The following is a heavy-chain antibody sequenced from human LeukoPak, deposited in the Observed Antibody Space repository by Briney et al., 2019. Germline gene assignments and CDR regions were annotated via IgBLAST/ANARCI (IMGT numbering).Heavy chain of an antibody. CDR1: GFTFSDAW. D-gene: IGHD3-16*01. CDR2: INHNGNVN. V-gene: IGHV3-7*03. J-gene: IGHJ6*02. Sequence: PGGSLRLSCAASGFTFSDAWMNWDRQAPGKGLEWVASINHNGNVNYYVDSVKGRFTISRDNAKNSLYPQMSNLRAEDTAVYFCARGGGLDVWGQGATVTVSS. CDR3: ARGGGLDV.